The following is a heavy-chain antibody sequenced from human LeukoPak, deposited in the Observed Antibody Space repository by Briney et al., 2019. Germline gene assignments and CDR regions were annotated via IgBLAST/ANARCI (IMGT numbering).Heavy chain of an antibody. V-gene: IGHV3-23*01. CDR2: ISGSGGST. CDR1: GFTFSSYA. J-gene: IGHJ5*02. Sequence: PRGSLRLSCAASGFTFSSYAMSWVRQAPGKGLEWVSAISGSGGSTYYADSVKGRFTISRDNSKNTLYLQMNSLRAEDTAVYYCAKGSDYSNNAWFDPWGKEPLVTVS. D-gene: IGHD4-11*01. CDR3: AKGSDYSNNAWFDP.